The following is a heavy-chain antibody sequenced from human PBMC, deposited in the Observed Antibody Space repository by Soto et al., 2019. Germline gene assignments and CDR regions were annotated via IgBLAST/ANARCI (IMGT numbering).Heavy chain of an antibody. CDR1: GFTLDDYT. CDR2: ISGDGSRT. Sequence: GSLRLSCAASGFTLDDYTMQWVRQAPGNRLELFSLISGDGSRTYYADSVKGRFTISRDNSINSLYLQMNSLRTEDTAFYYSARDREAHRTKYYYCGLDVWGQGTTVTVSS. CDR3: ARDREAHRTKYYYCGLDV. J-gene: IGHJ6*02. V-gene: IGHV3-43*01.